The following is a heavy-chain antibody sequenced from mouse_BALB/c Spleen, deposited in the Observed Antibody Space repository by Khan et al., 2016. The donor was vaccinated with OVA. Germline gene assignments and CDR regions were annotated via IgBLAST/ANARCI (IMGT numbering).Heavy chain of an antibody. CDR1: GFTFSTYG. J-gene: IGHJ3*01. Sequence: EVQGVESGGDLVKPGGSLRLSCAASGFTFSTYGMSWVRQFPDKRLEWVATINSDGYYTYYPDTLKWPFTISRNNAENTLSLQMSRLKSEDTAIYYCASHLTGSFAYWGHGTLVTVSA. CDR3: ASHLTGSFAY. V-gene: IGHV5-6*01. CDR2: INSDGYYT. D-gene: IGHD4-1*01.